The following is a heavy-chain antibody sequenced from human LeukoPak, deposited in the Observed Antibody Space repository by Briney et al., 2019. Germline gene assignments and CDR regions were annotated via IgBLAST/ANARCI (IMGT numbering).Heavy chain of an antibody. CDR1: GFTFSSYS. CDR3: ARDLPYSNIGADY. J-gene: IGHJ4*02. D-gene: IGHD4-11*01. V-gene: IGHV3-21*01. CDR2: ISSSSSYI. Sequence: PGGSLRLSCAASGFTFSSYSMNWVRQAPGKGLEWVSSISSSSSYIYCADSVKGRFTISRDNAKNSLYLQMNSLRAEDTAVYYCARDLPYSNIGADYWAREPWSPSPQ.